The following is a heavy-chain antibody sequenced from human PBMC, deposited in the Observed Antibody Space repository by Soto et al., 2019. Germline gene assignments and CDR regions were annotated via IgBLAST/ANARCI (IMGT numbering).Heavy chain of an antibody. V-gene: IGHV3-30*18. CDR3: ANGGGSLGY. Sequence: QVQLVESGGGVVQPGRSLRLSCAASGFTFSSYGMHWVRQAPGKGLEWVAVISYDGSNKYYADSVKGRFTISRDNSKNTLYLQMNSLRAEDTAVYYCANGGGSLGYWGQGTLVTVSS. CDR2: ISYDGSNK. CDR1: GFTFSSYG. D-gene: IGHD3-16*01. J-gene: IGHJ4*02.